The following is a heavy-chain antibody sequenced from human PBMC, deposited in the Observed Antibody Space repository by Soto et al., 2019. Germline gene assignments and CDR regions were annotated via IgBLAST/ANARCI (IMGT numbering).Heavy chain of an antibody. CDR2: IIPMFTIG. CDR3: ARDFLPDRNGRSGYYPDWFDP. J-gene: IGHJ5*02. CDR1: GDTFRSNG. Sequence: QLQLVQSGAEVKKPGSSVKVSCKASGDTFRSNGITWVRQAPGQGLEWVGGIIPMFTIGNYAHKFKGRVTITADESTSTVYMEVSGLKSEDTAVYYCARDFLPDRNGRSGYYPDWFDPWGQGTLVTVSS. D-gene: IGHD3-22*01. V-gene: IGHV1-69*01.